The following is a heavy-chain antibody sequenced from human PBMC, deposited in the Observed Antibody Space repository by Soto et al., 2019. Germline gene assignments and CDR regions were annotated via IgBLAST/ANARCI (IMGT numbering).Heavy chain of an antibody. CDR3: ARDWSPYYDFWSGFYTYFDY. J-gene: IGHJ4*01. D-gene: IGHD3-3*01. CDR2: ISGSGGST. Sequence: PGGSLRLSCAASGFTFSSYAMSWVRQAPGKGLEWVSAISGSGGSTYYADSVKGRFTISRDNAKKTLYLQMSSLRDDDTAVYYCARDWSPYYDFWSGFYTYFDYWGQGALVTVSS. CDR1: GFTFSSYA. V-gene: IGHV3-23*01.